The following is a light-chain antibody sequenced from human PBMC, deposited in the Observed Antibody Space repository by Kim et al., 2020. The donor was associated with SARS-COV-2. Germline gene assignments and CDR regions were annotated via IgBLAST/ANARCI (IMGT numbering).Light chain of an antibody. CDR1: SSDSGSYNY. V-gene: IGLV2-14*04. J-gene: IGLJ1*01. CDR3: SSYTGSSTYV. Sequence: GQSITISRTVTSSDSGSYNYVSWYQQHPGKAPKLMIYDVSKRPSGVSNRFSGSKSGNTASLTISGLQAEDEADYYCSSYTGSSTYVFGTGTKVTVL. CDR2: DVS.